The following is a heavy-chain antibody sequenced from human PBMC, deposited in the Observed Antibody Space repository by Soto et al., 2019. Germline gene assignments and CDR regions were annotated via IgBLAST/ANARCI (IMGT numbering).Heavy chain of an antibody. CDR3: VQSRCGGDCHVIYSYRGCTGLDA. J-gene: IGHJ6*02. CDR2: LYWDDDK. D-gene: IGHD2-21*02. Sequence: QVTLKESGPTLVKPTQTLTLTCTVSGLSRRTTGVGVGWVRQPPGKALEWLALLYWDDDKRYSPSLRSRLTIANPVSEKQVDLTLTTMDTVDTSTYYCVQSRCGGDCHVIYSYRGCTGLDAWGQGTTVTVS. V-gene: IGHV2-5*02. CDR1: GLSRRTTGVG.